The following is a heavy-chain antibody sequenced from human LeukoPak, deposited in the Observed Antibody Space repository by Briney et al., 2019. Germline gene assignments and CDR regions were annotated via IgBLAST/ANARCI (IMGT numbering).Heavy chain of an antibody. CDR3: ARVRRVVVPAAMVY. V-gene: IGHV1-69*01. CDR2: IIPIFGTA. J-gene: IGHJ4*02. Sequence: ASVKVSCKASGGTFSSYAISWVRQAPGQGLEWMGGIIPIFGTASYAQKFQGRVTITADESTSTAYMELSSLRSEDTAVYYCARVRRVVVPAAMVYWGQGTLVTVSS. D-gene: IGHD2-2*01. CDR1: GGTFSSYA.